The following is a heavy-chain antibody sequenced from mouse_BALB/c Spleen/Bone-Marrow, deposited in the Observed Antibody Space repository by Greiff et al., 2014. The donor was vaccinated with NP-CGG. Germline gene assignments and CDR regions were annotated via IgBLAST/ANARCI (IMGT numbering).Heavy chain of an antibody. Sequence: VQLKESGAELVKPGASVKLSCTASGFNIKDTYMHWVKQRPEQGLEWIGRIDPANGNTKYDPKFQGKATIAADTSSNTAYLQLSSLTSEDAAVYYCARDGNFFFAYWGQGTLVTVSA. D-gene: IGHD2-1*01. J-gene: IGHJ3*01. V-gene: IGHV14-3*02. CDR1: GFNIKDTY. CDR2: IDPANGNT. CDR3: ARDGNFFFAY.